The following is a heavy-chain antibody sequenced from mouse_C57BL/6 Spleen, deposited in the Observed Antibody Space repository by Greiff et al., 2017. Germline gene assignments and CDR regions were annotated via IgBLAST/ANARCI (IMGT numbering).Heavy chain of an antibody. V-gene: IGHV1-4*01. CDR2: INPSSGYT. D-gene: IGHD4-1*01. CDR1: GYTFTSYT. J-gene: IGHJ4*01. CDR3: ARELGPYAMDY. Sequence: QVHVKQSGAELARPGASVKMSCKASGYTFTSYTMHWVKQRPGQGLEWIGYINPSSGYTKYNQKFKDKATLTADKSSSTAYMQLSSLTSEDSAVYYCARELGPYAMDYWGQGTSVTVSS.